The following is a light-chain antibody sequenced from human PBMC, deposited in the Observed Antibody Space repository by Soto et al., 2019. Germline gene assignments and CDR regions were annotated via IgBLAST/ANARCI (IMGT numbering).Light chain of an antibody. CDR3: QQRSSWPRT. Sequence: EIVLTQSPATLSLSPGERATLSCRASQSVSSYLAWYQQKPDQVPRLVIYDASNRATGIPGRFSGSGSGTDSTLTIASLEPEDFGVYYCQQRSSWPRTFGQGTKVEIK. V-gene: IGKV3-11*01. CDR2: DAS. J-gene: IGKJ1*01. CDR1: QSVSSY.